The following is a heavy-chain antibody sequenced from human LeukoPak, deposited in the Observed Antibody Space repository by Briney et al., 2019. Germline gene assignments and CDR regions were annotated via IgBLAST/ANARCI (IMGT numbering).Heavy chain of an antibody. CDR2: IYYSGST. V-gene: IGHV4-59*01. CDR3: ARGVPAEDWFDP. Sequence: SETLSLTCTVSGGSISSYYWSWIRQPPGKGPEWIGYIYYSGSTNYNPSLKSRVTISVDTSKNQFSLKLSSVTAADTAVYYCARGVPAEDWFDPWGQGTLVTVSS. J-gene: IGHJ5*02. CDR1: GGSISSYY. D-gene: IGHD2-2*01.